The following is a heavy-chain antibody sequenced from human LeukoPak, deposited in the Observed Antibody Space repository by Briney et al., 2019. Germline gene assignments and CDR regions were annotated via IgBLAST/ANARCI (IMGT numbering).Heavy chain of an antibody. V-gene: IGHV1-2*06. D-gene: IGHD3-22*01. CDR1: GYTFTGYQ. Sequence: ASVKVSCKASGYTFTGYQMHWVRQAPGQGLEWMGRINPNSGATNYAQKFQGRVTMTRDTSISTAYMELSRLRSDDTAVYYSASPRISGDSSGYYDTLQYWGQGTLVTVSS. CDR3: ASPRISGDSSGYYDTLQY. CDR2: INPNSGAT. J-gene: IGHJ1*01.